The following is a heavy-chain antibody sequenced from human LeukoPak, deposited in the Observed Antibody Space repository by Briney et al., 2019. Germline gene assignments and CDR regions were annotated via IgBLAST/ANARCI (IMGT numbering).Heavy chain of an antibody. D-gene: IGHD3-22*01. CDR3: ARRGYSPSDVVDV. V-gene: IGHV5-51*01. J-gene: IGHJ3*01. Sequence: GESLQISCNGSGYSFTNYWIGWGRQMPGKGLEWMGIIYPGDSTTKYSPSFEGQVLITVDKSISTAYLHWGSLKASDTAMYFCARRGYSPSDVVDVWGQGTMVTVS. CDR1: GYSFTNYW. CDR2: IYPGDSTT.